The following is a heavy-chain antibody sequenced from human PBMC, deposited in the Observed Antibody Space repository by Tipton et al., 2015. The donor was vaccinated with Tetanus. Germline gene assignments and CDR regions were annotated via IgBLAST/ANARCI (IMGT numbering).Heavy chain of an antibody. V-gene: IGHV4-38-2*01. CDR2: IYHSGST. J-gene: IGHJ3*02. CDR3: ASNDPNYGDAFDI. Sequence: LRLSCAVSGYSISSGYYWGWIRQPPGKGLEWIGSIYHSGSTYYNPSLKSRVTISVDTSKNRFSLKLSSVTAADTAVYYCASNDPNYGDAFDIWGQGTMVTVSS. CDR1: GYSISSGYY. D-gene: IGHD5-24*01.